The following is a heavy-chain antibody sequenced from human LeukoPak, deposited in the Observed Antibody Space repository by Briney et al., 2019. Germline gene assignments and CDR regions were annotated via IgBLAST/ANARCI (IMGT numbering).Heavy chain of an antibody. CDR1: GFTVSSNF. D-gene: IGHD3-22*01. Sequence: PGGSLRLSCAASGFTVSSNFMSWVRQAPGKGLEWVSVIYVGGDTYYADSVKGRFTISRDNSKNTLYLQMNSLRAEDTAVYYCARDYYHDSSAYRWFDPWGQGTLVTVSS. CDR2: IYVGGDT. V-gene: IGHV3-66*01. J-gene: IGHJ5*02. CDR3: ARDYYHDSSAYRWFDP.